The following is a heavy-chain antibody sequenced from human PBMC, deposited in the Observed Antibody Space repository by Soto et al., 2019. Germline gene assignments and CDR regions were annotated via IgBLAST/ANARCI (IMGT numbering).Heavy chain of an antibody. J-gene: IGHJ4*02. Sequence: QLQLQESGSGLVKPSQTLSLTCAVSGGSISSGGYSWSWIRQPPGKGLEWIGYIYHSGSTYYNPCLKGRMNISVARSKNQVSLKLSSVTAADRAVYDCARASSTVTTLDYWGQGTLVTVSS. CDR1: GGSISSGGYS. V-gene: IGHV4-30-2*01. CDR3: ARASSTVTTLDY. D-gene: IGHD4-17*01. CDR2: IYHSGST.